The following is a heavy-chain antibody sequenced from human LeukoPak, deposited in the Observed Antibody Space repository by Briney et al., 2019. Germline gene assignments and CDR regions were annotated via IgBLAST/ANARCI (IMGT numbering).Heavy chain of an antibody. CDR1: GFTLGDYA. V-gene: IGHV3-66*04. Sequence: PGGSLRLSCTASGFTLGDYAMSWFRQAPGKGLEWVSVIYSGGSTYYADSVKGRFTISRDNSKNTLYLQMNSLRAEDTAVYYCARQRAFDIWGQGTMVTVSS. CDR2: IYSGGST. J-gene: IGHJ3*02. CDR3: ARQRAFDI.